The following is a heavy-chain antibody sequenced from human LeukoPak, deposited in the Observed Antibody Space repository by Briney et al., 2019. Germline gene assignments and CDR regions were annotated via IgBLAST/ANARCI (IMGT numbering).Heavy chain of an antibody. J-gene: IGHJ5*02. D-gene: IGHD1-1*01. CDR3: ARDHTKVLYNRNDSPNWFDP. V-gene: IGHV4-4*07. CDR1: GGSFSGYY. Sequence: SETLSLTCAVYGGSFSGYYWSWIRQPAGKGLEWIGRIYTSGSTNYNPSLKSRVTMSVDTSKNQFSLKLSSVTAADTAVYYCARDHTKVLYNRNDSPNWFDPWGQGTLVTVSS. CDR2: IYTSGST.